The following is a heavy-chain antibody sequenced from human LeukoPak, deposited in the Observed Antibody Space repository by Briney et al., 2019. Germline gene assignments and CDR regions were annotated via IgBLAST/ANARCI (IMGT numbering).Heavy chain of an antibody. D-gene: IGHD1-26*01. CDR3: AKVGGSYPDAFDI. J-gene: IGHJ3*02. Sequence: PGGSLRLSCAASGFTFSNYWMSWVRQAPGKGLEWVGTIKHTGSDELYVDSVKGRFTISRDNSKNTLYLQMNSLRAEDTAVYYCAKVGGSYPDAFDIWGQGTMVTVSS. V-gene: IGHV3-7*03. CDR2: IKHTGSDE. CDR1: GFTFSNYW.